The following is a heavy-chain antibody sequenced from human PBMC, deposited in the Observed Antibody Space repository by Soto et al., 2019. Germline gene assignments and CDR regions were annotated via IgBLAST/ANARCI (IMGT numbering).Heavy chain of an antibody. CDR1: GGSISSDGYY. Sequence: PSETLSLTCTVSGGSISSDGYYWTWIRQHPGKGLEWIGYIYYSGSTYYNPSLRSRVAISLDASKSQFSLNLRSVTAADTAVYYCARLGGYYQAFNIWGPGALVTVSS. V-gene: IGHV4-31*03. J-gene: IGHJ4*01. D-gene: IGHD3-22*01. CDR2: IYYSGST. CDR3: ARLGGYYQAFNI.